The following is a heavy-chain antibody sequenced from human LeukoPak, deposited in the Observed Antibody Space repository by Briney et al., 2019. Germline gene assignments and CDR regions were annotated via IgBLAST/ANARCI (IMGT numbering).Heavy chain of an antibody. CDR2: ISSSSSYI. CDR1: GFSFSRYS. J-gene: IGHJ4*02. CDR3: AKDLHYGSADY. Sequence: PGGSLRLSCAASGFSFSRYSMNWVRQAPGKGLEWVSSISSSSSYIYYADSVKGRFTISRHNAKNSLYLQMNSLRAEDTAVYYCAKDLHYGSADYWGQGTLVTVSS. V-gene: IGHV3-21*01. D-gene: IGHD3-10*01.